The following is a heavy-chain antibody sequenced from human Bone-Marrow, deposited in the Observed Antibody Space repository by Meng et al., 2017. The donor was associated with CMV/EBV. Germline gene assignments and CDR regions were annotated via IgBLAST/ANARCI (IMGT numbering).Heavy chain of an antibody. D-gene: IGHD2-2*01. Sequence: SETLSLTCTVSGGSISSYYWSWIRQPAGKGLEWIGRIYTSGSTNYNPSLKSRVTMSVDTSKNQFSLKLSSVTAADTAVYCCARSRYCSSTSCYAMGDYWGQGTLVTVSS. CDR2: IYTSGST. CDR3: ARSRYCSSTSCYAMGDY. J-gene: IGHJ4*02. CDR1: GGSISSYY. V-gene: IGHV4-4*07.